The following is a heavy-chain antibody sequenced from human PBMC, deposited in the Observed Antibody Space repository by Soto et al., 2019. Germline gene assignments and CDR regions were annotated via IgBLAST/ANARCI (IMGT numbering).Heavy chain of an antibody. D-gene: IGHD3-22*01. CDR1: GFTFSSYA. CDR2: ISGSGGST. J-gene: IGHJ2*01. CDR3: AKGYYYDSSGPYWYFDL. V-gene: IGHV3-23*01. Sequence: PGGSLRLSCAASGFTFSSYAMSWVRQAPGKGLEWVSAISGSGGSTYYAGSVKGRFTISRDNSKNTLYLQMNSLRAEDTAVYYCAKGYYYDSSGPYWYFDLWGRGTLVTVSS.